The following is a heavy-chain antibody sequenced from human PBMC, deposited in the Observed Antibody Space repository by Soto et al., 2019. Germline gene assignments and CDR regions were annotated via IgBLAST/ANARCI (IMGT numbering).Heavy chain of an antibody. CDR2: IVPIFGS. CDR3: ARGGSDYEGSGYYQGHV. D-gene: IGHD3-22*01. J-gene: IGHJ6*02. CDR1: GGTFSNYG. V-gene: IGHV1-69*12. Sequence: QVKLVQSGAEVKKPGSSVKVSCKSSGGTFSNYGFSWVRQAPGQGLECMGVIVPIFGSEHSQKFQGRVTITADESTHTVFMELRGLGPEDTAVYYCARGGSDYEGSGYYQGHVWGQGTTVTVSS.